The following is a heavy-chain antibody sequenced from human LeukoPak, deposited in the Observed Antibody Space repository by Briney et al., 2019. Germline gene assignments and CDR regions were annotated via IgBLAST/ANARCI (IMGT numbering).Heavy chain of an antibody. CDR3: ARDYLYYYYMDV. CDR1: GFTFSSYS. V-gene: IGHV3-48*01. CDR2: ISSSSTI. J-gene: IGHJ6*03. Sequence: GGSLRLSCAASGFTFSSYSMNWVRQAPGKGLEWVSYISSSSTIYYADSVKGRFTISRDNAKNSLYLQMNSLRAEDTAVYYCARDYLYYYYMDVWGKGTTVTVSS.